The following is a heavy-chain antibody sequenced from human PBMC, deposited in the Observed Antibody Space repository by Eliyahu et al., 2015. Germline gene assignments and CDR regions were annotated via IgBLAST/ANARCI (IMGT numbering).Heavy chain of an antibody. J-gene: IGHJ4*02. CDR1: GFTFNTYA. Sequence: EVQLLESGGDLVQPGESLRLSCTASGFTFNTYAMSWVRQAPGEGLEWVSSISGSGGATYYADSVRGRFTISRDNPKNTLYLQMHSLRVDDTALYYCVQGLRYFEWSLDNWGQGTLVTVSS. D-gene: IGHD3-9*01. CDR2: ISGSGGAT. CDR3: VQGLRYFEWSLDN. V-gene: IGHV3-23*01.